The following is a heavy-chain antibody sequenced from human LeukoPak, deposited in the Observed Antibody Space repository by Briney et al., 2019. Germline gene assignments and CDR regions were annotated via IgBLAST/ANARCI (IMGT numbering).Heavy chain of an antibody. J-gene: IGHJ4*02. CDR3: ARPFPPSPTGDY. Sequence: GSLRLSCAASGFTFSSYSMNWVRQPPGKGLEWIGEINHSGSTNYNPSLKSRVIISVDTSKNQFSLKLSSVTAADTAVYYCARPFPPSPTGDYWGQGTLVTVSS. CDR1: GFTFSSYS. D-gene: IGHD3-10*01. CDR2: INHSGST. V-gene: IGHV4-34*01.